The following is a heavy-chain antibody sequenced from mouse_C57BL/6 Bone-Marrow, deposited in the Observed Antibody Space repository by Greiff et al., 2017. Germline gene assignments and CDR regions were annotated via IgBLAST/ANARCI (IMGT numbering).Heavy chain of an antibody. Sequence: VQLQQSGPVLVKPGASVKMSCKASGYTFTDYYMNWVKQSHGKSLEWIGVINPYNGGTSYNQKFKGKATVTVDKSSSTAYMELNSLTSEDSAVYYCAREGYYETDAFAYWGQGTLVTVSA. CDR1: GYTFTDYY. CDR3: AREGYYETDAFAY. V-gene: IGHV1-19*01. D-gene: IGHD2-3*01. J-gene: IGHJ3*01. CDR2: INPYNGGT.